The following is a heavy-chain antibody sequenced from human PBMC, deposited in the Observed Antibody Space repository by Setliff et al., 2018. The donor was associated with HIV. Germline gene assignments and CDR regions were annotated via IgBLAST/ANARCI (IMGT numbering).Heavy chain of an antibody. J-gene: IGHJ6*02. D-gene: IGHD1-26*01. CDR1: GFTFSGYG. CDR3: AKDRELLTYYYYYGMDV. V-gene: IGHV3-30*18. CDR2: ISNDGSNK. Sequence: GGSLRLSCAASGFTFSGYGMHWVRQAPGKGLEWVAVISNDGSNKYYADSVKGRFTISRDNSKNTLYLQMNSLRAEDTAVYYCAKDRELLTYYYYYGMDVWGQGTTVTVSS.